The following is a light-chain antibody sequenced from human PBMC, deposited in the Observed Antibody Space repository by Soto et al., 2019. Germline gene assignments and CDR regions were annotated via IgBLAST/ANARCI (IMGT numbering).Light chain of an antibody. CDR3: QQYGSSRT. CDR1: QSVSSSF. J-gene: IGKJ1*01. Sequence: EIVLTQSPGTLSLSPGEIATLSCRASQSVSSSFLAWYKQKPGQAPRLLIYGASSRATGIQDRFSGSGSGTDFTLTISRLEPEDFAVYYCQQYGSSRTFGQGTKVDIK. CDR2: GAS. V-gene: IGKV3-20*01.